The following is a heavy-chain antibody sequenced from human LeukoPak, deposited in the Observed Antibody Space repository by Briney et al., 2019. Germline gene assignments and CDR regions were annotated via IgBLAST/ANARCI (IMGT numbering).Heavy chain of an antibody. Sequence: GASVKVSCKASGYTFTGYYMHWVRQAPGQGLEWMGWINPNSGGTNYAQKFQGRVTMTRDTSISTAYMELSRLRSDDTAVYYCARDQGEYCSSTSRYTEGWLDYWRQGTLVTVSA. D-gene: IGHD2-2*02. CDR2: INPNSGGT. V-gene: IGHV1-2*02. CDR3: ARDQGEYCSSTSRYTEGWLDY. CDR1: GYTFTGYY. J-gene: IGHJ4*02.